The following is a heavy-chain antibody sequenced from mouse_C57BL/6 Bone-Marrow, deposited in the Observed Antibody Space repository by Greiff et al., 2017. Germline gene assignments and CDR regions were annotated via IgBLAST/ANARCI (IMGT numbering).Heavy chain of an antibody. V-gene: IGHV1-69*01. CDR2: IDPSDSYT. CDR1: GYTFTSYW. Sequence: VKLQQPGAELVMPGASVKLSCKASGYTFTSYWMHWVKQRPGQGLEWIGEIDPSDSYTNYNQKFKGKSTLTVDKSSSTAYMQLSSLTSEDSAVYYCARWDGNYLYFDYWGQGTTLTVSS. CDR3: ARWDGNYLYFDY. D-gene: IGHD2-1*01. J-gene: IGHJ2*01.